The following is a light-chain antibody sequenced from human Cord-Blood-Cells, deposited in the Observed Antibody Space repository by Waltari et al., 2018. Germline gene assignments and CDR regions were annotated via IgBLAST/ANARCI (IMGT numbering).Light chain of an antibody. CDR3: NSRDSSGNHLVV. CDR1: SLRCHY. V-gene: IGLV3-19*01. Sequence: SSELTPDSAVFVALGQTVRITCQGDSLRCHYASWYKQKPGQAPVLVIYGKNNRPSGIPDRFSGSSSGNTASLTITGAQAEDEADYYCNSRDSSGNHLVVFGGGTKLTVL. CDR2: GKN. J-gene: IGLJ2*01.